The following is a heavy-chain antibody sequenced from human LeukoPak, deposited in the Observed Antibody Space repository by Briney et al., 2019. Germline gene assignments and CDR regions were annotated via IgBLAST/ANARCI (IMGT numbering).Heavy chain of an antibody. CDR1: GGSISSGSYF. V-gene: IGHV4-61*02. CDR2: IYTSGST. D-gene: IGHD6-19*01. Sequence: SETLSLTCTVSGGSISSGSYFWSWIRQPAGKGLEWIGRIYTSGSTNYNPSLKSRVTISVDTSKNQFSLKLSSVTAADTAVYYCARGSSGWYGLAFDIWGQGTMVTVSS. J-gene: IGHJ3*02. CDR3: ARGSSGWYGLAFDI.